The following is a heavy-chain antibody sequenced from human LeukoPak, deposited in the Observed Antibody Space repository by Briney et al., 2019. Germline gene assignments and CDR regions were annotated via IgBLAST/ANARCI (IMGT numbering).Heavy chain of an antibody. Sequence: PSETLSLTCTVSGGSISGYYWSWIRQPPGKGLEWIGYIRYSGSTNYSPSLKSRVTISVDTSKNQFSLKLSSVTAADTAVYYCARNHDYGDYWGYWGQGTLVTVSS. V-gene: IGHV4-59*01. CDR3: ARNHDYGDYWGY. J-gene: IGHJ4*02. CDR2: IRYSGST. D-gene: IGHD4-17*01. CDR1: GGSISGYY.